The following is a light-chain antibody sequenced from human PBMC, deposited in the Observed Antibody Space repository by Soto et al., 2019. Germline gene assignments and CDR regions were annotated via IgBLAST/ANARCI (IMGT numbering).Light chain of an antibody. Sequence: EIVMTQSPATLSVSPGERATLSCRASQSIRSHLAWYQQKPGQAPRLLIYDASTRATGIPARFSGSGSGTEFTLTISSLQSEDFAVYYCQQLRSYPSTFGGGTKVDIK. V-gene: IGKV3-15*01. CDR3: QQLRSYPST. J-gene: IGKJ4*01. CDR1: QSIRSH. CDR2: DAS.